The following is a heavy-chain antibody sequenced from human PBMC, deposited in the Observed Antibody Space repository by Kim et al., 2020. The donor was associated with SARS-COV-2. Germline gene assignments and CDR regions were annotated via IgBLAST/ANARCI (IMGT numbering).Heavy chain of an antibody. J-gene: IGHJ6*02. CDR3: ARGSWELLRYYYYGMDV. CDR1: GFTFSSYS. CDR2: ISSSSSTI. Sequence: GGSLRLSCAASGFTFSSYSMNWVRQAPGKALEWVSYISSSSSTIYYADSVKGRFTISRDNAKNSLYLQMNSLRDEDTAVYYCARGSWELLRYYYYGMDVWGQGTTVTVSS. D-gene: IGHD1-26*01. V-gene: IGHV3-48*02.